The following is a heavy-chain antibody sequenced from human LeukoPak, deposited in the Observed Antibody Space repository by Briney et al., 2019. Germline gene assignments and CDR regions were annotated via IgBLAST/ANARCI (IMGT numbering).Heavy chain of an antibody. J-gene: IGHJ4*02. Sequence: GGTLRLSCEASGFTFSTYGINWVRQAPGKGLEWVSSISSIGSTIYYADSVKGRFTISRDNAKNSLYLQMNSLRAEDTAVYYCAKDMLVTTLDYWGQGTLVTVSS. V-gene: IGHV3-48*01. CDR3: AKDMLVTTLDY. CDR2: ISSIGSTI. CDR1: GFTFSTYG. D-gene: IGHD4-17*01.